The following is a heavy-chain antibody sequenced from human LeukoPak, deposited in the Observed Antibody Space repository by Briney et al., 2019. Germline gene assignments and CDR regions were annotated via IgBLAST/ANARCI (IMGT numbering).Heavy chain of an antibody. V-gene: IGHV4-39*07. Sequence: SETLSLTCTVSGGSISSSSYYWGWIRQSPGKDLEWIGSIYYSGSTYHNPSLKSRVTISVDTSKNYFSLKLTSVTAADTAVYYCARVGDYALKDWGQGTPVTVSS. CDR3: ARVGDYALKD. D-gene: IGHD3-16*01. J-gene: IGHJ4*02. CDR2: IYYSGST. CDR1: GGSISSSSYY.